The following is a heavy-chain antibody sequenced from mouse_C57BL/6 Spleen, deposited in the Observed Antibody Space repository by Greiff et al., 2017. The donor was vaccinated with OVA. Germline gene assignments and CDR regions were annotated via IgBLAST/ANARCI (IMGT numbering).Heavy chain of an antibody. CDR1: GYTFTDYE. V-gene: IGHV1-15*01. CDR3: TRSEYGYPMDY. Sequence: QVQLKQSGAELVRPGASVTLSCKASGYTFTDYEMHWVKQTPVHGLEWIGAIDPETGGTAYNQKFKGKAILTADKSSSTAYMELRSLTSEDSAVYYCTRSEYGYPMDYWGQGTSVTVSS. D-gene: IGHD2-2*01. CDR2: IDPETGGT. J-gene: IGHJ4*01.